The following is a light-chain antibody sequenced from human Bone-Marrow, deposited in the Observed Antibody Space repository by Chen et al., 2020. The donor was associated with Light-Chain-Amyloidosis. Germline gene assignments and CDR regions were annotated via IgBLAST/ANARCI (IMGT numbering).Light chain of an antibody. V-gene: IGKV2D-29*01. CDR1: QTFLHKNGKTY. Sequence: DILITQTPLSMSVTPGQPASISCKSSQTFLHKNGKTYLYWYVQKSGQPPHLLMYEVSNRFSGVPLRFSGSGSGTDFTLEISRVEAEDAGIYFCMQSKHLSYTFGPGTRLEIK. J-gene: IGKJ2*01. CDR2: EVS. CDR3: MQSKHLSYT.